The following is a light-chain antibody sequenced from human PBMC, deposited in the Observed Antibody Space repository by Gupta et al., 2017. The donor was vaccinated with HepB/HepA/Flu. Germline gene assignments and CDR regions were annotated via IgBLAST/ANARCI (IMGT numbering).Light chain of an antibody. CDR1: QSISSY. V-gene: IGKV1-39*01. CDR2: AAS. J-gene: IGKJ2*02. Sequence: DIQMTQSPSSLSASLGDRVTITCRASQSISSYLNRYQHKPGKAPNFLIYAASSLQSGVPSRFSGSGSGTDFTLTISSLQPEDFATYYCQQSYTTPCTFGQGTKLEIK. CDR3: QQSYTTPCT.